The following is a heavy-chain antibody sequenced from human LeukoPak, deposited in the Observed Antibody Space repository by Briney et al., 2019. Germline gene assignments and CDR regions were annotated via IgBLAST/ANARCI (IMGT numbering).Heavy chain of an antibody. V-gene: IGHV3-11*01. CDR3: ARDPTYDFWSGYYHPYYFDY. CDR2: ISSSSSTI. Sequence: GGSLRLSCAASGFTFSDYYMSWIRQAPGKGLEWVSYISSSSSTIYYADSVKGRFTISRDNAKNSLYLQMNSLRAEDTAVYYCARDPTYDFWSGYYHPYYFDYWGQGTLVTVSS. CDR1: GFTFSDYY. D-gene: IGHD3-3*01. J-gene: IGHJ4*02.